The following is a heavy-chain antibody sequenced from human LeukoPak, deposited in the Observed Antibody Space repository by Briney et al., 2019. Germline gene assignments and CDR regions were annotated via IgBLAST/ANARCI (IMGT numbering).Heavy chain of an antibody. J-gene: IGHJ4*02. D-gene: IGHD3-16*01. Sequence: PGGSLRLSCAASGFTFSSFGMHWVRQAPGKGLEWAAVIANDGKTTYYADSVKDRFTISRDNAKNSLYLQMNSLRAEDTAVYYCARDGAGFCFDYWGQGTLVTVSS. CDR3: ARDGAGFCFDY. CDR2: IANDGKTT. V-gene: IGHV3-30*03. CDR1: GFTFSSFG.